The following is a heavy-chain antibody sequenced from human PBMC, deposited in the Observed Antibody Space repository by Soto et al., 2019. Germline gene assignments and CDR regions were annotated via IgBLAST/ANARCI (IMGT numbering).Heavy chain of an antibody. CDR2: FDRKDGEI. Sequence: ASVKVSCKVSGYTLSQLSIHWVRQAPGKGPEWMGGFDRKDGEIIYEEKLQGRVTMTTDTSTSTAYMELTSLRSDDTAVYYCARDRGVNFGGVRSINWFDPWGQGTLVTVSS. D-gene: IGHD3-16*01. J-gene: IGHJ5*02. CDR1: GYTLSQLS. CDR3: ARDRGVNFGGVRSINWFDP. V-gene: IGHV1-24*01.